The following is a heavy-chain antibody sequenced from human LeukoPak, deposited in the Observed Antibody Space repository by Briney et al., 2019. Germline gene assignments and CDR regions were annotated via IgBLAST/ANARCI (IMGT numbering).Heavy chain of an antibody. Sequence: ASVKVSSKASGYIFTSYDIHWVRQATGQGLEWMGWMNPNSGNTGYAQKFQGRVTMTRNTSISTAYMELSSLRSEDTAVYYCARGTVAGLYNWFDPWGQGTLVTVSS. CDR2: MNPNSGNT. CDR1: GYIFTSYD. V-gene: IGHV1-8*01. D-gene: IGHD6-19*01. J-gene: IGHJ5*02. CDR3: ARGTVAGLYNWFDP.